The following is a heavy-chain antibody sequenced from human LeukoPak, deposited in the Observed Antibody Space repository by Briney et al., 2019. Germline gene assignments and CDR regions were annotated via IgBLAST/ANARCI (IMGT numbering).Heavy chain of an antibody. CDR2: IYSGGST. J-gene: IGHJ6*02. V-gene: IGHV3-66*01. Sequence: QPGGSLRLSCAASGFTVSSNYMSWVRQAPGKGLEWVSVIYSGGSTYYADSVKGRFTISRDNSKNTRYLQMNSLRAEDTAVYYCARDQADYDILTGNYYYYGMDVWGQGTTVTVSS. CDR1: GFTVSSNY. D-gene: IGHD3-9*01. CDR3: ARDQADYDILTGNYYYYGMDV.